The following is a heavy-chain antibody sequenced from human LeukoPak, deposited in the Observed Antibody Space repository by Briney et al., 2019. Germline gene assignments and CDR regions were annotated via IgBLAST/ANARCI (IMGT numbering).Heavy chain of an antibody. CDR2: INSDGSST. J-gene: IGHJ1*01. CDR3: ASPQSGDYGALYFQH. V-gene: IGHV3-74*01. D-gene: IGHD4-17*01. Sequence: GGSLRLSCAASGFTFSSHWMYWVRQAPRKGLVWVSRINSDGSSTSYADSVKGRFAISRDNAKNTLYLQVNSLRVEDTAVYYCASPQSGDYGALYFQHWGPGTLVTVYS. CDR1: GFTFSSHW.